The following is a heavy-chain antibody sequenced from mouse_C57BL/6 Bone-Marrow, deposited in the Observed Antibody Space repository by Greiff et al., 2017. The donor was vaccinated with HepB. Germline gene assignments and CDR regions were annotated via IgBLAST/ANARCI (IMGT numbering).Heavy chain of an antibody. D-gene: IGHD1-1*01. V-gene: IGHV5-4*01. Sequence: EVQGVESGGGLVKPGGSLKLSCAASGFTFSSYAMSWVRQTPEKRLEWVATISDGGSYTYYPDNVKGRFTISRDNAKNNLYLQMSHLKSEDTAMYYCARMGSNPFDYWGQGTTLTVSS. CDR3: ARMGSNPFDY. CDR1: GFTFSSYA. CDR2: ISDGGSYT. J-gene: IGHJ2*01.